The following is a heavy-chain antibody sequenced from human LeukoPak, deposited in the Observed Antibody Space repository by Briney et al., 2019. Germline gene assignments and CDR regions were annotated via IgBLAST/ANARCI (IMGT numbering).Heavy chain of an antibody. Sequence: PGGSLRLSCPASGFTFSSYGMHWVRQAACKGLEWVAVISYDGSNKYYADSVKGRFTICRDNSKNTLYLQMNSLRAADTAVYYCAQDTAMAYYFAYWGQGTLVTVSS. D-gene: IGHD5-18*01. J-gene: IGHJ4*02. CDR2: ISYDGSNK. V-gene: IGHV3-30*18. CDR3: AQDTAMAYYFAY. CDR1: GFTFSSYG.